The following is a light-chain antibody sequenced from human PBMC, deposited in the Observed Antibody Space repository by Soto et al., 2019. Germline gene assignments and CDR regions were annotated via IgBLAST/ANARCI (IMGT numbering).Light chain of an antibody. CDR2: EVS. CDR3: CSYAGSSTYVV. J-gene: IGLJ2*01. Sequence: SVLTKPASVSGSPGQSITISCTGTSSDVGSYNLVSWYQQHPGKAPKLMIYEVSKRPSGVSNRFSGSKSGNTASLTISGLQAEDEADYYCCSYAGSSTYVVFGGGTKLTVL. V-gene: IGLV2-23*02. CDR1: SSDVGSYNL.